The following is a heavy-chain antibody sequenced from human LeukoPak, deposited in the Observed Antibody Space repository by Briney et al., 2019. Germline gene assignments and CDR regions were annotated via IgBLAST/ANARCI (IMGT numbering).Heavy chain of an antibody. J-gene: IGHJ6*02. CDR1: GGSISSYY. V-gene: IGHV4-59*01. Sequence: SETLSLTCTVSGGSISSYYWSWLRQPPGKGLEWIGYIYYSGSTNYNPSLKSRVTISVDTSKNQFSLKLSSVTAADTAVYYCARVKGAVVVPAAIYYYYGMDVWGQGTTVTVSS. D-gene: IGHD2-2*01. CDR3: ARVKGAVVVPAAIYYYYGMDV. CDR2: IYYSGST.